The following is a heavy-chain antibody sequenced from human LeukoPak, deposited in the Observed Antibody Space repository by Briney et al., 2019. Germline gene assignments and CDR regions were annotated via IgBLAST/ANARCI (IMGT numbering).Heavy chain of an antibody. CDR3: ARDRGSYPYYFDY. CDR1: GGSISSYY. V-gene: IGHV4-4*07. CDR2: IHTSGNT. Sequence: KPWETLSLTCTVSGGSISSYYWSWIRQPAGKGLEWIGRIHTSGNTNYNPSLKSRVTMSVDTSKTQFSLKLSSVTAADTAVYYCARDRGSYPYYFDYWGQGTLVTVSS. D-gene: IGHD1-26*01. J-gene: IGHJ4*02.